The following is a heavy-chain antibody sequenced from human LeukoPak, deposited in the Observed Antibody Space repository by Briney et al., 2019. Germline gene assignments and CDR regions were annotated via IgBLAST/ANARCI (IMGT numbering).Heavy chain of an antibody. D-gene: IGHD2-2*01. CDR3: ARDQGVVVVPAAIVH. J-gene: IGHJ5*02. V-gene: IGHV1-18*01. Sequence: ASVKVSCKASGYTFITYGISWVRQAPGQGLEWMGWISAHNGNTNYAQKVQGRVTMTSDTSTSTAYMELRSLRSDDTAVYYCARDQGVVVVPAAIVHWGQGTLVTVSS. CDR2: ISAHNGNT. CDR1: GYTFITYG.